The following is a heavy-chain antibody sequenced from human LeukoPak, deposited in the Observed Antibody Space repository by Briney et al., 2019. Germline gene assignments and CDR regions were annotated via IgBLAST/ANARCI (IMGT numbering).Heavy chain of an antibody. D-gene: IGHD3-10*01. CDR3: ARATGSGSLFY. J-gene: IGHJ4*02. V-gene: IGHV4-61*02. CDR1: GYSISSGYY. CDR2: IYTSGST. Sequence: SETLSLTCTVSGYSISSGYYWGWIRQSAGKGLEWIGRIYTSGSTNYNPSLKSRVTISVDTSKNQFSLKLSSVTAADTAVYYCARATGSGSLFYWGQGTLVTVSS.